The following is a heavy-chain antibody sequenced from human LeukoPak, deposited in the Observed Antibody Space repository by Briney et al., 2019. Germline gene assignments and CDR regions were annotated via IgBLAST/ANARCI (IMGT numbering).Heavy chain of an antibody. Sequence: ASVKVSCKASGYTFTSFYMHWVRQAPGQGLEWMGIINPSGGSTSYAQKFQGRVTMTRDTSTNTVYVELSSLISEDTVVYYCARDLDGSGYYPDYWGQGTLVTVSS. CDR1: GYTFTSFY. D-gene: IGHD3-22*01. CDR3: ARDLDGSGYYPDY. V-gene: IGHV1-46*01. J-gene: IGHJ4*02. CDR2: INPSGGST.